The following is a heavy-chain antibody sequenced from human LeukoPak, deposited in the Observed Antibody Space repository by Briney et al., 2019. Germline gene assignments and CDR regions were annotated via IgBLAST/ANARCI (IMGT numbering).Heavy chain of an antibody. V-gene: IGHV3-9*01. J-gene: IGHJ4*02. CDR1: GFTFDDYA. CDR2: ISWNSGRI. Sequence: PGGSLRLSCAASGFTFDDYAMHWVRQAPGKGLEWVSGISWNSGRIGYADSVKGRFTISRDNAKNSLYLQMNSLRAEDTAVYYCARKNGLDYWGQGTLVTVSS. CDR3: ARKNGLDY.